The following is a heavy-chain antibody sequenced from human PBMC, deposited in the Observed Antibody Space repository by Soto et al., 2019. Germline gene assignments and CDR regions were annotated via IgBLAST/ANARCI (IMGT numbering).Heavy chain of an antibody. CDR1: GFTLSSYG. CDR2: IWYDGSNK. CDR3: AGDSYYDSSARPRFDY. Sequence: GGSLRLSCAASGFTLSSYGMHWVRQAPGKGLEWVAVIWYDGSNKYYADSVKGRFTISRDNSKNTLYLQMNSLRAEDTAVYYCAGDSYYDSSARPRFDYWGQGTLVTVSS. V-gene: IGHV3-33*01. D-gene: IGHD3-22*01. J-gene: IGHJ4*02.